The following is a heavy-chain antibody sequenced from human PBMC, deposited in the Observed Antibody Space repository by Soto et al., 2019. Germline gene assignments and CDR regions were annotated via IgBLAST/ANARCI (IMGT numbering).Heavy chain of an antibody. V-gene: IGHV3-48*02. CDR1: GFTFSSYS. CDR3: ARDTHDYGDTDAFDI. CDR2: ISSSSSTI. Sequence: GGSLRLSCAASGFTFSSYSMNWVRQAPGKGLEWVSYISSSSSTIYYADSVKGRFTISRDNAKNSLYLQMNSLRDEDTAVYYCARDTHDYGDTDAFDIWGQGTMVTVSS. J-gene: IGHJ3*02. D-gene: IGHD4-17*01.